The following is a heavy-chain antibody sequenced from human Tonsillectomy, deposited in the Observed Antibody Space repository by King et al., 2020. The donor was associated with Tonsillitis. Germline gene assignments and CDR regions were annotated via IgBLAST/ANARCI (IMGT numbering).Heavy chain of an antibody. D-gene: IGHD6-13*01. CDR1: GGSISSSSYY. CDR3: ARRCIAAAAGWFDP. J-gene: IGHJ5*02. CDR2: IYYSGST. V-gene: IGHV4-39*01. Sequence: QLQESGPGLVKPSETLSLTCTVSGGSISSSSYYWGWIRQLPGKGLEWIGSIYYSGSTYYNPSLKSRVTISVDTSKNQFSLKLSSVTAADTAVYYCARRCIAAAAGWFDPWGQGTLVTVSS.